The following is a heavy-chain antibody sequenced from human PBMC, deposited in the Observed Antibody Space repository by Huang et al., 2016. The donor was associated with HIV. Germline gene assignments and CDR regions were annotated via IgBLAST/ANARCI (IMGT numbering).Heavy chain of an antibody. Sequence: QMRLVQSGPEIKKPGTSVRVSCEAFGFTFSSCAVQWVRQARGQRPEWIGWSVVGSGPNNYAQKVHRRLTIVRDMTTSTVSMELKSLKSDDTATYYCAAAYSSGWPGGDPLDHWGQGTLVSVSS. CDR2: SVVGSGPN. D-gene: IGHD6-19*01. V-gene: IGHV1-58*03. CDR1: GFTFSSCA. J-gene: IGHJ4*02. CDR3: AAAYSSGWPGGDPLDH.